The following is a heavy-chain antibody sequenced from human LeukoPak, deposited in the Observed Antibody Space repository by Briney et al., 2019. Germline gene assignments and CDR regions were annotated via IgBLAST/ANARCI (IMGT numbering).Heavy chain of an antibody. Sequence: SETLSLTCAVSGGSISSSNWWSWVRQPPGKGLEWIGEIYHSGSTNYNPSLKSRVTISVDKSKNQFSLKLSSVTAADTAVYYCARAGQDYYDSSGYYYLSYIDYWGQGTLVTVSS. D-gene: IGHD3-22*01. CDR2: IYHSGST. V-gene: IGHV4-4*02. CDR1: GGSISSSNW. J-gene: IGHJ4*02. CDR3: ARAGQDYYDSSGYYYLSYIDY.